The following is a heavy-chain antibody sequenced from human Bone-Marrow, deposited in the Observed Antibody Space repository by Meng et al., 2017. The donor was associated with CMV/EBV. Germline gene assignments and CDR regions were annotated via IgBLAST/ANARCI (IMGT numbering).Heavy chain of an antibody. CDR1: GGSISSYY. Sequence: SETLSLTCTVSGGSISSYYWSWIRQPPGKGLEWIGYIYYSGSTNYNPSLKSRVTISVDTSKNQFSLKLSSVTAADTAVYYCARGREYCSSTSCYKGTYYYYYYGMDVWGQGTTVPSP. D-gene: IGHD2-2*02. CDR2: IYYSGST. CDR3: ARGREYCSSTSCYKGTYYYYYYGMDV. J-gene: IGHJ6*02. V-gene: IGHV4-59*01.